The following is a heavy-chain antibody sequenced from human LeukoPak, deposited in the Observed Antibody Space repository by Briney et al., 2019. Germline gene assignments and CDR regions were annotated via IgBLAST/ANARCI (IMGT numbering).Heavy chain of an antibody. CDR3: ARGPGRGFGVVTHFDY. J-gene: IGHJ4*02. Sequence: PGGSLRLSCAVSGFTLSNSWMHWVRQAPGKGLVWFARTNGDGNDISYADSVKGRFTISRDSAENTLYLQMNSLRVEDTALYYCARGPGRGFGVVTHFDYWGQGTLVTVSS. CDR1: GFTLSNSW. D-gene: IGHD3-3*01. CDR2: TNGDGNDI. V-gene: IGHV3-74*01.